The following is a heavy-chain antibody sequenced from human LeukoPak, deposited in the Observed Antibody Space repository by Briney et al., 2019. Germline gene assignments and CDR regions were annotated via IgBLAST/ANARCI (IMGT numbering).Heavy chain of an antibody. D-gene: IGHD1-7*01. CDR1: GGSISSYY. V-gene: IGHV4-59*01. Sequence: SETLSLTCNVSGGSISSYYWSWIRQPPGKGLEWIGYIYYSGSTNYNPSLKSRVTISVDTSKNQFSLKLSSVTAADTAVYYCARVWGITGTTLWFDPWGQGTLVTISS. CDR2: IYYSGST. J-gene: IGHJ5*02. CDR3: ARVWGITGTTLWFDP.